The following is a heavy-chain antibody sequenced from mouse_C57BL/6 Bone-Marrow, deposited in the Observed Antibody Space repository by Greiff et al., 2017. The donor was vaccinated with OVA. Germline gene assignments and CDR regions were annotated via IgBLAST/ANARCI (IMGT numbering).Heavy chain of an antibody. J-gene: IGHJ4*01. CDR3: ARFESNSYYYAMDY. Sequence: VQLVESGPGLVAPSQSLSITCTVSGFSLTSYAISWVRQPPGKGLEWLGVIWTGGGTNYNSALKSRLSISKDNSKSQVFLKMNSLQTDDTARYYCARFESNSYYYAMDYWGQGTSVTVSS. CDR2: IWTGGGT. CDR1: GFSLTSYA. D-gene: IGHD2-5*01. V-gene: IGHV2-9-1*01.